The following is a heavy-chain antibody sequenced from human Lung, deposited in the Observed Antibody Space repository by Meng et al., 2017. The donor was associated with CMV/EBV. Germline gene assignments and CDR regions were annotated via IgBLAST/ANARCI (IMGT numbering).Heavy chain of an antibody. J-gene: IGHJ6*02. CDR3: AKDIRGRTYYYYGMDV. V-gene: IGHV3-9*01. Sequence: SLKISCAASGFTFDDYAMHWVRQAPGKGLEWVSGISWNSGSIGYADSVKGRFTISRDNAKNSLYLQMNSLRAEDTALYYCAKDIRGRTYYYYGMDVWGQGTTVTVSS. CDR1: GFTFDDYA. CDR2: ISWNSGSI.